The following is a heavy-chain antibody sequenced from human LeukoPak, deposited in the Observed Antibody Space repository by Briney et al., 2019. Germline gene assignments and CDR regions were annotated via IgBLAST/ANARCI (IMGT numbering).Heavy chain of an antibody. V-gene: IGHV3-30-3*01. D-gene: IGHD6-19*01. CDR2: ISYDGSNK. CDR3: ARDRVSGIAVAGPHY. J-gene: IGHJ4*02. CDR1: GFTFSSYA. Sequence: SGGSLRLSCAASGFTFSSYAMHWVRQAPGKGLEWVAVISYDGSNKYYADSVKGRFTISRDNSKNTLYLQMNSLRAEDTAVYYCARDRVSGIAVAGPHYWGQGTLVTVSS.